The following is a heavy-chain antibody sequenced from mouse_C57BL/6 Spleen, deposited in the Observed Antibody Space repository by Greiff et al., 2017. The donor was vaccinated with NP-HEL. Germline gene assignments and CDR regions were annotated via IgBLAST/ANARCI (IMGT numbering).Heavy chain of an antibody. Sequence: EVQLQQSGPELVKPGASVKISCKASGYTFTDYYMNWVKQSHGKSLEWIGDINPNNGGTSYNQKFKGKATLTVDKSSSTAYMELRSLTSEDSAVYYCARLGDGYYGNYFDYWGQGTTLTVAS. D-gene: IGHD2-3*01. CDR3: ARLGDGYYGNYFDY. V-gene: IGHV1-26*01. CDR1: GYTFTDYY. J-gene: IGHJ2*01. CDR2: INPNNGGT.